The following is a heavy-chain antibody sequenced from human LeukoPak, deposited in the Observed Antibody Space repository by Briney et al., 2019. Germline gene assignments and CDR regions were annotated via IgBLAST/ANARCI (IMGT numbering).Heavy chain of an antibody. CDR2: ISSSGSTI. D-gene: IGHD5/OR15-5a*01. J-gene: IGHJ4*02. CDR1: GFTCSDYY. V-gene: IGHV3-11*01. Sequence: GGSLRLSCAASGFTCSDYYMSWIRPAPGKGREWVSYISSSGSTIYYADSGKGRFTISRDNAKNSLYLQMNSLRAEDTAVYYCARGRTIFYDSDYWGQGTLVTVSS. CDR3: ARGRTIFYDSDY.